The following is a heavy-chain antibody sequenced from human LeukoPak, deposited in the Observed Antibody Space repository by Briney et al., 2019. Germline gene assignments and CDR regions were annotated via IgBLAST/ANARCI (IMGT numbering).Heavy chain of an antibody. CDR2: ISAYNGNT. V-gene: IGHV1-18*01. D-gene: IGHD3-10*01. Sequence: GASVKVSCKASGYTFTSYGISWVRQAPGQGLEWMGWISAYNGNTNYAQKLQGRVTMTTDTATSTAYMELRSLRSGDTAVYYCARRIYVVGELLTPNYYYYYMDVWGKGTTVTISS. J-gene: IGHJ6*03. CDR3: ARRIYVVGELLTPNYYYYYMDV. CDR1: GYTFTSYG.